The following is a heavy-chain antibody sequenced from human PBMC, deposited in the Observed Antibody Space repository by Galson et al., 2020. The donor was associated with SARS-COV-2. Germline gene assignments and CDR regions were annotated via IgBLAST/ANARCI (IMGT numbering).Heavy chain of an antibody. J-gene: IGHJ4*02. Sequence: GGSLRLSCAASGFTFSSYSMNWVRQAPGKGLEWVSSISSSRSYIYYADSVKGRFTISRDNAKNSLYLQMNSLRAEDTAVYYCASDGHYDYVCGGYRYIPYYFDDWGQGTLVTVSS. D-gene: IGHD3-16*02. V-gene: IGHV3-21*01. CDR1: GFTFSSYS. CDR2: ISSSRSYI. CDR3: ASDGHYDYVCGGYRYIPYYFDD.